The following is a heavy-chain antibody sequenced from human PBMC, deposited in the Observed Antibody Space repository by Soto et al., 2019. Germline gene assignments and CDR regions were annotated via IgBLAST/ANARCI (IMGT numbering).Heavy chain of an antibody. CDR2: ISGSGDST. Sequence: GGSLRLSCAASGFTFSSYAMSWVRQAPGKGLEWVSAISGSGDSTYYADFVKGRFTISRDNSKNTLYLQMNSLRAEDTAVYYCAKDPICRGGDCFSRYFDFWGQGTLVTVSS. CDR1: GFTFSSYA. CDR3: AKDPICRGGDCFSRYFDF. J-gene: IGHJ4*02. D-gene: IGHD2-21*02. V-gene: IGHV3-23*01.